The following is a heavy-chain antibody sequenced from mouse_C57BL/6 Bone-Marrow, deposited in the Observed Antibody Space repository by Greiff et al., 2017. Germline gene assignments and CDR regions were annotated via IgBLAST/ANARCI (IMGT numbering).Heavy chain of an antibody. J-gene: IGHJ1*03. Sequence: EVKLMESGGGLVQSGRSLRLSCATSGFTFSDFYMEWVRQAPGKGLEWIAASRNKANDYTTEYSASVKGRFIVSRDTSQSILYLQMNALRAEDTAIYYCARDAETTVVSDWYFDVWGTGTTVTVSS. D-gene: IGHD1-1*01. CDR2: SRNKANDYTT. V-gene: IGHV7-1*01. CDR1: GFTFSDFY. CDR3: ARDAETTVVSDWYFDV.